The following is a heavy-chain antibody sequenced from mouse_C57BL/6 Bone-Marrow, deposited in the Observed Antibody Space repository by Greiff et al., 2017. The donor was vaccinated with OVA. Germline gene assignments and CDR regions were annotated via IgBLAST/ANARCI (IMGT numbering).Heavy chain of an antibody. D-gene: IGHD4-1*01. Sequence: EVKLQQSGPELVKPGASVKISCKASGYTFTDYYMNWVKQSHGKSLEWIGDINPNNGGTSYNQKFKGKATLTVDKSSSTAYMELRSLTSEDSAVYYCARDNWDKRGGYWGQGTTLTVSS. CDR2: INPNNGGT. V-gene: IGHV1-26*01. CDR1: GYTFTDYY. CDR3: ARDNWDKRGGY. J-gene: IGHJ2*01.